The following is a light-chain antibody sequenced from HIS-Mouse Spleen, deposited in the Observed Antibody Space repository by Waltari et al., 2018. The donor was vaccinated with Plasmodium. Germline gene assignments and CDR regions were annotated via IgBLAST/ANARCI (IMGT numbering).Light chain of an antibody. CDR3: SSYTSSSTRV. Sequence: QSALTQPASVSGSPGQSITISCTGTSSDVGSYNLVSWYQQHPGKAPKLMIYEVSNRPSWVSNRFSGSKSGNTASLTISGLQAEDEADYYCSSYTSSSTRVFGGGTKLTVL. J-gene: IGLJ2*01. CDR2: EVS. CDR1: SSDVGSYNL. V-gene: IGLV2-14*02.